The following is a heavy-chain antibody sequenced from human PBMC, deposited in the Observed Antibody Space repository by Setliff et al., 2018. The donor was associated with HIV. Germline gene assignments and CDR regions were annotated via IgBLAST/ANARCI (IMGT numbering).Heavy chain of an antibody. CDR1: GYTFTGYY. V-gene: IGHV1-69*13. J-gene: IGHJ4*02. CDR2: SIPVFGTV. D-gene: IGHD2-15*01. CDR3: ARDSHCSGPSCYSGGQFFDY. Sequence: SVKVSCKASGYTFTGYYIHWVRQAPGQGFEWMGGSIPVFGTVNYAQKFLGRATITADESTNTSYMELTSLRSEDTAVYFCARDSHCSGPSCYSGGQFFDYWGQGTLVTVSS.